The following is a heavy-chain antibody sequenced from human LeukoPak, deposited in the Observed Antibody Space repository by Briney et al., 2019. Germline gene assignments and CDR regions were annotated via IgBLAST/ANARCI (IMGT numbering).Heavy chain of an antibody. J-gene: IGHJ3*02. Sequence: SVKVSCKASGGTFSSYAISWVRQAPGQGLEWMGGIIPIFGTANYAQKFQGRVTITTDESTSTAYMELSSLRSEDTAVYYCARGVSSSWYSPAFDIWGQGTMVTASS. D-gene: IGHD6-13*01. CDR3: ARGVSSSWYSPAFDI. V-gene: IGHV1-69*05. CDR1: GGTFSSYA. CDR2: IIPIFGTA.